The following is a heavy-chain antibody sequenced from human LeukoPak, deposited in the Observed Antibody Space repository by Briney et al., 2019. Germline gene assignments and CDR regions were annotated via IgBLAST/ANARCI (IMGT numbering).Heavy chain of an antibody. D-gene: IGHD3-22*01. J-gene: IGHJ6*02. CDR2: IYSGGST. Sequence: PGGSLRLSCAASGFTVSSNYMSWVRQAPGKGLEWVSVIYSGGSTYYADSVKGRFTISRDNSKNTLYLQMNSLRAEDTAVYYCASGSATYDRSGFRNYYYGMDVWGQGTTVTVSS. CDR1: GFTVSSNY. V-gene: IGHV3-53*01. CDR3: ASGSATYDRSGFRNYYYGMDV.